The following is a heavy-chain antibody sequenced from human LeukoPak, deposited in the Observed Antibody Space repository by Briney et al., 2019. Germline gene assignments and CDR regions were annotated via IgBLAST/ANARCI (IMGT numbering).Heavy chain of an antibody. CDR1: GYSFTSYW. J-gene: IGHJ3*02. CDR3: ARTYYDILTGYSPDAFDI. CDR2: IYPGDSDT. V-gene: IGHV5-51*01. D-gene: IGHD3-9*01. Sequence: GESLKISRKGSGYSFTSYWIGWVRQMPGKGLEWMGIIYPGDSDTRYSPSFQGQVTISADKSISTAYLQWSSLKASDTAMYYCARTYYDILTGYSPDAFDIWGQGTMVTVSS.